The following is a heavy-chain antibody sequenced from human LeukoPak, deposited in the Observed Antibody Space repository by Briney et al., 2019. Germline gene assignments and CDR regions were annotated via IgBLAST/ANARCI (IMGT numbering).Heavy chain of an antibody. CDR1: GFSVSNYY. Sequence: PGGSLRLSCAASGFSVSNYYMSWIRQAPGKGLEWVSYISSSGSTIYYADSVKGRFTISRDNAKNSLYLQMNSLRAEDTAVYYCARWVAGQGSGAFDIWGQGTMVTVSS. J-gene: IGHJ3*02. D-gene: IGHD6-19*01. V-gene: IGHV3-11*01. CDR2: ISSSGSTI. CDR3: ARWVAGQGSGAFDI.